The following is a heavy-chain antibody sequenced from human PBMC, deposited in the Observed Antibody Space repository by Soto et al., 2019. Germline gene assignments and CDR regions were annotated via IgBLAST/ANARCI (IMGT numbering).Heavy chain of an antibody. CDR3: ARSCSSTSCYTLEGSPTGYYGMDV. J-gene: IGHJ6*02. CDR2: IDPSDSYT. CDR1: GYSFTSYW. Sequence: LGESLKISCKGSGYSFTSYWISWVRQMPGKGLEWMGRIDPSDSYTNYSPSFQGHVTISADKSISTAYLQWSSLKASDTAMYYCARSCSSTSCYTLEGSPTGYYGMDVWGQGTTVTVSS. V-gene: IGHV5-10-1*01. D-gene: IGHD2-2*02.